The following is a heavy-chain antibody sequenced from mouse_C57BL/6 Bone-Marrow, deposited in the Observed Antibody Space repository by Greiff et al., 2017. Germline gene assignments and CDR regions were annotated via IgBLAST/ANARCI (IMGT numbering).Heavy chain of an antibody. CDR1: GFTFSSYA. Sequence: EVKLVESGGGLVKPGGSLKLSCAASGFTFSSYAMSWVRQTPEKRLEWVATISDGGSYTYYPDNVKGRFTISRDNAKNNLYLQMSHLKSEDTAMYYCARDPYYGNYVKKWYYAMDYWGQGTSVTVSS. J-gene: IGHJ4*01. CDR2: ISDGGSYT. CDR3: ARDPYYGNYVKKWYYAMDY. D-gene: IGHD2-10*01. V-gene: IGHV5-4*01.